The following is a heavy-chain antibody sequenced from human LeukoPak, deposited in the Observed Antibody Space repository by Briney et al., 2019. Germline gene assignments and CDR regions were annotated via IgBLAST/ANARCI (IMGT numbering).Heavy chain of an antibody. V-gene: IGHV3-23*01. J-gene: IGHJ4*02. D-gene: IGHD2-15*01. CDR2: ISGSGGST. CDR1: GFTFSSYA. Sequence: GGSLRLSCAASGFTFSSYAMSWVRQAPGKGLEWVSAISGSGGSTYYADSVKGRFTISRDNSKNTLYLQMNSLRAEDTAVYYCAKDGPRYCSGGSCLRDWGQGTLVTVSS. CDR3: AKDGPRYCSGGSCLRD.